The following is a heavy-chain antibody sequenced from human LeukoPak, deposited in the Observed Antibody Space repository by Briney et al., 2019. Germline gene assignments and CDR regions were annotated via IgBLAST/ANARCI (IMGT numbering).Heavy chain of an antibody. CDR3: AKDREGSYYGLFDY. CDR2: ISWDGGST. CDR1: GFTFDDYT. Sequence: PGGSLRLSCAASGFTFDDYTMHWVRQAPGKGLEWVSLISWDGGSTYYADSVKGRFTISRDNSKNSLYLQMNSLRTEDTALYYCAKDREGSYYGLFDYWGQGTLVTVSS. V-gene: IGHV3-43*01. J-gene: IGHJ4*02. D-gene: IGHD1-26*01.